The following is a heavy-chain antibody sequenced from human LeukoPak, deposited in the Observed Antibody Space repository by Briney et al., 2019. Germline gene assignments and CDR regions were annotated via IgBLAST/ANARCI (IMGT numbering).Heavy chain of an antibody. CDR3: VRGAGSFDS. CDR2: TYYRSKWYT. J-gene: IGHJ5*01. Sequence: SQTLSLTCAISGDSVSSNSAAWNWTRQSPSRGLECLARTYYRSKWYTDYAVSVKSRITINPDTSKNQFSLQLNSVTPEDTAVYYCVRGAGSFDSWGQGTLVTVSS. D-gene: IGHD6-19*01. CDR1: GDSVSSNSAA. V-gene: IGHV6-1*01.